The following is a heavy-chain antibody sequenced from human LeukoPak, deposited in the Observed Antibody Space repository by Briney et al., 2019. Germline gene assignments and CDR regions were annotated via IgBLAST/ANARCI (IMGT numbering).Heavy chain of an antibody. V-gene: IGHV1-8*03. Sequence: ASVKVSCKASGGTFSTYAISWVRQAPGQGLEWMGWMNSNSGNTGYAQKFQARVTFTRITSMSTAYMELRSLRSEDTAVYYCARGERGYRYGFEYFQKWGQGTLVTVSS. CDR1: GGTFSTYA. D-gene: IGHD5-18*01. CDR2: MNSNSGNT. CDR3: ARGERGYRYGFEYFQK. J-gene: IGHJ1*01.